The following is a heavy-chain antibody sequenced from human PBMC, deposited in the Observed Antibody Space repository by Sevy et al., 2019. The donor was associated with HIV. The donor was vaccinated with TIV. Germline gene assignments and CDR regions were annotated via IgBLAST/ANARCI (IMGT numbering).Heavy chain of an antibody. Sequence: ASVKVSCKASGYTFTGYYMFWVRQAPGQGLEWMGRINARNGGTTYAQRFQDRVTMTRDTSVNTAYMELNDLRSDDTAMYYCVRGGDVGFMDWISPGVWGHGTAVTVSS. J-gene: IGHJ6*02. V-gene: IGHV1-2*06. CDR1: GYTFTGYY. CDR3: VRGGDVGFMDWISPGV. CDR2: INARNGGT. D-gene: IGHD3-3*01.